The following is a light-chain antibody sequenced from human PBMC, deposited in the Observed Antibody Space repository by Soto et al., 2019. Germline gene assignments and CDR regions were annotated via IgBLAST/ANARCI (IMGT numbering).Light chain of an antibody. J-gene: IGLJ2*01. Sequence: QSVLTQPPSVSGAPGQKVTISCTGSSSNIGAGYSVHWYQQLPGTSPKVLIHGTSNRPSGVPDRFSGSKSDTSASLAITGLQAEDEADYYCQSYDRILSGVVFGGGTKVTVL. CDR3: QSYDRILSGVV. CDR1: SSNIGAGYS. V-gene: IGLV1-40*01. CDR2: GTS.